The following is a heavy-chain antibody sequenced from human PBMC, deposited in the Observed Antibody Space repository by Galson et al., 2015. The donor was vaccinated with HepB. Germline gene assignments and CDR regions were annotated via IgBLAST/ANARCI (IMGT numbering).Heavy chain of an antibody. V-gene: IGHV3-33*08. CDR2: IWYDGGNK. Sequence: SLRLSCAASGFTFSSYGMHWVRQAPGKGLEWVAVIWYDGGNKYYADSVKGRFTISRDNSKNTLYLQMNSLRAEDTAVYYCARDLGPASRGDYHPLPGGYWGQGTLVTVSS. CDR1: GFTFSSYG. J-gene: IGHJ4*02. CDR3: ARDLGPASRGDYHPLPGGY. D-gene: IGHD4-17*01.